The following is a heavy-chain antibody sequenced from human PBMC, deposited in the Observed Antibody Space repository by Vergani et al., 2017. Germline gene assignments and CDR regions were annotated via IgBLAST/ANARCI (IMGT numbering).Heavy chain of an antibody. J-gene: IGHJ6*02. V-gene: IGHV5-10-1*01. Sequence: EVQLVQSGAEVKKPGESLRISCKGSGYSFTSYWISWVRQMPGKGLEWMGRIEPSDSYTNYSPSFQGHVTISADKSISTAYLQWSSLKAWDTAMYYCARQVAVAGKWWGADYYYGMDVWGQGTTVTVSS. CDR1: GYSFTSYW. CDR3: ARQVAVAGKWWGADYYYGMDV. D-gene: IGHD6-19*01. CDR2: IEPSDSYT.